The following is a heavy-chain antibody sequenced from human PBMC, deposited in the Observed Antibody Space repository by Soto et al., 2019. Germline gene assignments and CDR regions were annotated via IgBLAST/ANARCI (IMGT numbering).Heavy chain of an antibody. V-gene: IGHV1-69*02. J-gene: IGHJ4*02. D-gene: IGHD2-8*01. CDR3: AIMRDRGSDGVSYFDY. CDR2: IIPILGIA. Sequence: QVQLVQSGAEVKKPGSSVKVSCKASGGTFSSYTISWVRQAPGQGLEWMGRIIPILGIANYAQKFQARVTITADKSTSTAYMELSSLRSEDTAVYYCAIMRDRGSDGVSYFDYWGQGTLVTVSS. CDR1: GGTFSSYT.